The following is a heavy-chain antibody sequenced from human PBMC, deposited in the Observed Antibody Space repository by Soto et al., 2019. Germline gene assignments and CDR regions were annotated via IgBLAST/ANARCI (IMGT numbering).Heavy chain of an antibody. D-gene: IGHD6-6*01. CDR3: ARQAARNYIDS. Sequence: LRLSCAASGFTFTDYSMSWIRQAPGKGLEWLAFIDSRGRTLSYADSVKGRFAISRDNAKNSLYLQMHSLRADDTAVYYCARQAARNYIDSWGQGDVVTVSS. CDR1: GFTFTDYS. V-gene: IGHV3-11*01. J-gene: IGHJ4*02. CDR2: IDSRGRTL.